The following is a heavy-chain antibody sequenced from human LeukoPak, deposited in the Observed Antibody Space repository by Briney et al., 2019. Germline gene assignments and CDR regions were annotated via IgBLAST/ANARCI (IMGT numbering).Heavy chain of an antibody. CDR3: ARDYYDSSGYIDY. CDR1: GFIFSSYG. CDR2: IRNDGSNK. V-gene: IGHV3-30*02. D-gene: IGHD3-22*01. J-gene: IGHJ4*02. Sequence: GGSLRLSCAASGFIFSSYGMHWVRQAPGKGLEWVAFIRNDGSNKYYADSVKGRFTISRDNAKNSLYLQMNSLRAEDTAVYYCARDYYDSSGYIDYWGQGTLVTVSS.